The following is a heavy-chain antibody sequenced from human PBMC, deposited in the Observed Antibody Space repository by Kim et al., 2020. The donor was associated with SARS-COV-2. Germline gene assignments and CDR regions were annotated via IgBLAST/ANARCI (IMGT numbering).Heavy chain of an antibody. CDR3: ARSLDYSYYMDV. CDR1: GGSISRYY. Sequence: SETLSLTCTVSGGSISRYYWSWIRQTPGKGLEWIGYIYNSGSTIYNPSLKSRVTISLDTSKKQFSLKLNSVTAADTAVYFCARSLDYSYYMDVWGKGTTVIVSS. V-gene: IGHV4-59*01. CDR2: IYNSGST. J-gene: IGHJ6*03.